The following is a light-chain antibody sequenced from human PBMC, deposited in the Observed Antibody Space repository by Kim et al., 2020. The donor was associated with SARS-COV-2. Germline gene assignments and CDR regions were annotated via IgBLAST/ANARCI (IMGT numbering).Light chain of an antibody. CDR1: HSMSPW. J-gene: IGKJ1*01. CDR3: QQYDSYSQWA. Sequence: SIGARVTITCRARHSMSPWLTWYQQRTGKAPRLLIYETTKLESGVPSRFSGSGSGTEFTLTNTSLQPDDCATYYCQQYDSYSQWAFGQGTKVDIK. CDR2: ETT. V-gene: IGKV1-5*01.